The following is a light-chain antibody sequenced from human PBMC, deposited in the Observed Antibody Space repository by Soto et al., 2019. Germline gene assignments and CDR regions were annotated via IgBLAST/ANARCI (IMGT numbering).Light chain of an antibody. CDR2: DAS. CDR3: QRYGDSPPNT. V-gene: IGKV3-20*01. J-gene: IGKJ2*01. CDR1: QVFSGL. Sequence: EIVLTQSPATLSLSPGDRATLSCRASQVFSGLLAWYQQKPGQAPRLLIYDASTRATGIPDRFSGSASGTDFTLTISRPEPEDFAVYYCQRYGDSPPNTFGQGT.